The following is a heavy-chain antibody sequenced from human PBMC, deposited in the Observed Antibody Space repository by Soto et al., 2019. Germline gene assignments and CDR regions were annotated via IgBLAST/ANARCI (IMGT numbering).Heavy chain of an antibody. Sequence: ASVKVSCKASGYTFTSYAMHWVRQAPGQRLEWMGWINAGNGITKYSQKFQGRVTITRDTSASTAYMGLSSLRSEDTAVYYCARDLYDFWSGYSDYWGQGTLVTVSS. J-gene: IGHJ4*02. CDR1: GYTFTSYA. D-gene: IGHD3-3*01. V-gene: IGHV1-3*01. CDR2: INAGNGIT. CDR3: ARDLYDFWSGYSDY.